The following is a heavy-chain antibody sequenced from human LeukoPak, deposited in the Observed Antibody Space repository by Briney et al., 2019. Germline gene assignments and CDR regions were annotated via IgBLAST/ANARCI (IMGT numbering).Heavy chain of an antibody. D-gene: IGHD5-18*01. CDR1: GYTFTSYG. J-gene: IGHJ2*01. CDR2: ISAYNGNT. V-gene: IGHV1-18*01. CDR3: ARDRLTAMDWYFDL. Sequence: ASVKVSCKASGYTFTSYGISWVRQAPGQGLEWMGWISAYNGNTNYAQKLQGRVTMTTDTSTSTAYMELRSLRSDDTAVYYCARDRLTAMDWYFDLWGRGTLVTVSS.